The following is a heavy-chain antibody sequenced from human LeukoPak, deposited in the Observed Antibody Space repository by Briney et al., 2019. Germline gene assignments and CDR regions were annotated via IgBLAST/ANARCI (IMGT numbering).Heavy chain of an antibody. CDR1: GGSISSGGYS. Sequence: PSETLSLTCAVSGGSISSGGYSWSWIRQPPGKGLEWIGYIYHSGSTYYNPSLKSRVTISVDRSKNQFSLKLSSVTAADTAVYYCAREEEYYFDYWGQGTLVTVSS. V-gene: IGHV4-30-2*01. CDR3: AREEEYYFDY. J-gene: IGHJ4*02. CDR2: IYHSGST. D-gene: IGHD3-10*01.